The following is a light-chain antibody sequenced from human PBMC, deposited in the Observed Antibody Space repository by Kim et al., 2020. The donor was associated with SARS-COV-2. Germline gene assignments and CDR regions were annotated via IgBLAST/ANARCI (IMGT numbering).Light chain of an antibody. J-gene: IGLJ2*01. CDR1: TGAVTSGHY. Sequence: AVVTQEPSLTVSPGGTVTLTCASSTGAVTSGHYASWFQHKPGQAPRTLIYDSTHKHSWTPARFSGSLLGGSAALTLSGAQPEDEADYYCLLSYSGLVFFGGGTQLTV. CDR2: DST. CDR3: LLSYSGLVF. V-gene: IGLV7-46*01.